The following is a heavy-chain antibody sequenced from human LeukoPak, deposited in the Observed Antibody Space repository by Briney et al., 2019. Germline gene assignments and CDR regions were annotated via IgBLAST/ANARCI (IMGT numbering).Heavy chain of an antibody. CDR3: ARAIFSDSYHGIDV. CDR2: IFVSGST. CDR1: GGSIENYY. V-gene: IGHV4-4*07. D-gene: IGHD6-19*01. J-gene: IGHJ6*02. Sequence: MASETLSLTCTVSGGSIENYYWTWIRQPAGKGLEWIGRIFVSGSTNYNPSLKGRVTMSVDTSKKQFPLRLTSMSAAATAVDFYARAIFSDSYHGIDVWGQGTTVTVSS.